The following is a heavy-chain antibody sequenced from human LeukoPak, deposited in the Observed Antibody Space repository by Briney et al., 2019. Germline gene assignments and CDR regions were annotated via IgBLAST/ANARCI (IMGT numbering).Heavy chain of an antibody. CDR1: GHSLINSFY. D-gene: IGHD6-6*01. CDR3: ARESAAARRFDY. CDR2: IYHTGST. V-gene: IGHV4-38-2*02. Sequence: SETLSLTCTVSGHSLINSFYWGWIRQPPGKGLEWIGSIYHTGSTYYNTSLKSRVPISVDTSKYQFSLKLSSVTAADTAVYYCARESAAARRFDYWGQGTLVTVSS. J-gene: IGHJ4*02.